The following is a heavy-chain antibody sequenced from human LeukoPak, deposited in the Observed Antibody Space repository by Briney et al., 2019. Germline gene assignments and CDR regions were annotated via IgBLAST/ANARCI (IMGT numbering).Heavy chain of an antibody. Sequence: GGSMRLSCAASGFTFSNYDMTWVRQAPGKGLEWVSAISGSGYSTYYADSVKGRFTISRDSSKNTLYLQMNSLRAEDTAVYYCAKDTVEGSGDWGQGTLVTVSS. J-gene: IGHJ4*02. CDR2: ISGSGYST. D-gene: IGHD1-26*01. CDR3: AKDTVEGSGD. V-gene: IGHV3-23*01. CDR1: GFTFSNYD.